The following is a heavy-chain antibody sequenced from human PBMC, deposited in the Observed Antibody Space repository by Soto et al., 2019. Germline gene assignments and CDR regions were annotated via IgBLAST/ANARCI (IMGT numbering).Heavy chain of an antibody. D-gene: IGHD6-19*01. V-gene: IGHV4-34*01. CDR1: GESFSGYI. Sequence: QVQLQQSGAGLLKPSETLSLTCAVYGESFSGYIWTWIRQTPGKGLQWIGQINHSGSAYYNPSLTSRATISVHTSNSQFSLELSSVTAADTAVYYCARGLITGSHYSGGWYYFDSWGQGTQVTVSS. CDR2: INHSGSA. CDR3: ARGLITGSHYSGGWYYFDS. J-gene: IGHJ4*02.